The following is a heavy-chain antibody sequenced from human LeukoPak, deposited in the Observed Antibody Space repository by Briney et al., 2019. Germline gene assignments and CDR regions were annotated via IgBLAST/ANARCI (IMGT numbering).Heavy chain of an antibody. CDR3: ARHFPASGSYYPMDAFDI. Sequence: PSETLSLTCTVSGGSISSSSYYWGWIRQPPGKELEWIGSIYYSGSTYYNPSLKSRVTISVDTSKNQFSLKLSSVTAADTAVYYCARHFPASGSYYPMDAFDIWGQGTMVTVSS. V-gene: IGHV4-39*01. D-gene: IGHD1-26*01. CDR2: IYYSGST. J-gene: IGHJ3*02. CDR1: GGSISSSSYY.